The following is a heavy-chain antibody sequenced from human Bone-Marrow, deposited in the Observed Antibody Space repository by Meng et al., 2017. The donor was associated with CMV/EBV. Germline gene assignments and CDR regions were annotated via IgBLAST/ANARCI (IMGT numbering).Heavy chain of an antibody. J-gene: IGHJ4*02. Sequence: SETLSLTCTVSGGSISSGDYYWSWIRQPPGKGLEWIGYIYYSGSTYYNPSPKSRVTISVDTSKNQFPLKVSSVTAADTAAYYSATGGQLEQIVYWGQGRLVTVSS. V-gene: IGHV4-30-4*08. CDR2: IYYSGST. CDR1: GGSISSGDYY. D-gene: IGHD1/OR15-1a*01. CDR3: ATGGQLEQIVY.